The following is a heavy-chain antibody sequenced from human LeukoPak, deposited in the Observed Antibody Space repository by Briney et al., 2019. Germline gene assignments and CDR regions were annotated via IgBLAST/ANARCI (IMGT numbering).Heavy chain of an antibody. D-gene: IGHD6-19*01. CDR3: ARLPYSSGWFDAFDI. Sequence: SETLSLTCTVSGGSISTSSYYWGWIRQPPGKGLEWIGNIYYSGSTHYNPSLKSRVTISVDTSKNQFSLKLSSVAAADTAVYYCARLPYSSGWFDAFDIWGQGTMVTVSS. CDR1: GGSISTSSYY. V-gene: IGHV4-39*01. CDR2: IYYSGST. J-gene: IGHJ3*02.